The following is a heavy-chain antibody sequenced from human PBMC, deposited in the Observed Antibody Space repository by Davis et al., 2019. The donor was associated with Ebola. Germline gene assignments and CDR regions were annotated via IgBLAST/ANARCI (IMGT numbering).Heavy chain of an antibody. CDR1: GYTFTSYG. CDR2: ISAYNGNT. Sequence: ASVKVSCKASGYTFTSYGISWVRQAPGQGLEWMGWISAYNGNTNYAQKLQGRVTMTTDKSTSTAYMELSSLRSEDTAVYYCARVISAYYYYGMDVWGQGTTVTVSS. CDR3: ARVISAYYYYGMDV. V-gene: IGHV1-18*01. J-gene: IGHJ6*02. D-gene: IGHD3-10*01.